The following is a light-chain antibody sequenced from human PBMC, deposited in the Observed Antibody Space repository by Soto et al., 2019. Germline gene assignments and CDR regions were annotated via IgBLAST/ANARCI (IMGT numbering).Light chain of an antibody. J-gene: IGLJ3*02. CDR2: YTS. CDR1: TGAVTSGHW. CDR3: LVTSGVTRV. V-gene: IGLV7-46*01. Sequence: QAVVTQEPSLTVSPGGTVILTCGSSTGAVTSGHWPSWFQQKPGQAPKTLIYYTSNKHSWTPARFSGSLLGGKAALTLSGAQPEDEADYSCLVTSGVTRVFGGGTKLTVL.